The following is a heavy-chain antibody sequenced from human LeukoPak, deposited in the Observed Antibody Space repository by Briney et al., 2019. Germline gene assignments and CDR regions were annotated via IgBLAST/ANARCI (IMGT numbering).Heavy chain of an antibody. J-gene: IGHJ4*02. CDR1: GYTFTSYY. CDR3: ARDSRLGIAVAGTSIDY. D-gene: IGHD6-19*01. CDR2: INPSGGST. Sequence: ASVKVSCKASGYTFTSYYMHWVRQAPGQGLEWMGIINPSGGSTSYAQKFQGRVTITADESTSTAYMELSSLRSEDTAVYYCARDSRLGIAVAGTSIDYWGQGTLVTVSS. V-gene: IGHV1-46*01.